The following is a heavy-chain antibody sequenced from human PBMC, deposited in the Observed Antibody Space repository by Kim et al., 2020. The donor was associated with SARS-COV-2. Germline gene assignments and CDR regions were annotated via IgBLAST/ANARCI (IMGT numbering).Heavy chain of an antibody. Sequence: SETLSLTCTVSGGSISSSSYYWGWIRQPPGKGLEWIGSIYYSGSTYYNPSLKSRVTISVDTSKNQFSLKLSSVTAADTAVYYCARHGIAAAGDDAFDIWGQGTMVTVSS. CDR2: IYYSGST. CDR3: ARHGIAAAGDDAFDI. V-gene: IGHV4-39*01. D-gene: IGHD6-13*01. CDR1: GGSISSSSYY. J-gene: IGHJ3*02.